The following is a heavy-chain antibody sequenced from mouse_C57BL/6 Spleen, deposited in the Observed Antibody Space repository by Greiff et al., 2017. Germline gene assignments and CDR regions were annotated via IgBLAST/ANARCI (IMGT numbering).Heavy chain of an antibody. CDR1: GFTFSSYA. J-gene: IGHJ2*01. CDR2: ISSGGDYI. D-gene: IGHD6-1*01. V-gene: IGHV5-9-1*02. CDR3: TRASWTPYYFDY. Sequence: EVKLQESGEGLVKPGGSLKLSCAASGFTFSSYAMSWVRQTPEKRLEWVAYISSGGDYIYYADTVKGRFTISRDNARNTLYLQMSSLKSEDTAMYYCTRASWTPYYFDYWGQGTTLTVSS.